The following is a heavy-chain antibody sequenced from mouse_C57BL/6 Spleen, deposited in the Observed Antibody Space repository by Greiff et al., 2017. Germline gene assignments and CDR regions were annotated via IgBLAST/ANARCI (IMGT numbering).Heavy chain of an antibody. CDR2: IDPEDGET. V-gene: IGHV14-2*01. CDR1: GFNIQDYY. CDR3: ARPVYYDYDGGFAY. Sequence: VQLKQSGAELVKPGASVKLSCSASGFNIQDYYMHWVKQRTEQGLEWLGRIDPEDGETKYAPKLQGKATITADTSSNTAYLQLSSLTSEDTAVYYCARPVYYDYDGGFAYWGQGTLVTVSA. D-gene: IGHD2-4*01. J-gene: IGHJ3*01.